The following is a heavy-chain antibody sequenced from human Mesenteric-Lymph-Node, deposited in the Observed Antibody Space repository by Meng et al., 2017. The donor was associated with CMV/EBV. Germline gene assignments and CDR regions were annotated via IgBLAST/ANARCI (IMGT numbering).Heavy chain of an antibody. CDR2: IYYNGAT. CDR3: AKDSGSSPY. CDR1: GDSISTSAGYY. D-gene: IGHD3-22*01. Sequence: LTCTFSGDSISTSAGYYWSWIRQHPGKGLEWIGYIYYNGATHYNPSLESRVAISVDTSKNQFSLKLTSVTAADTAVYYCAKDSGSSPYWGQGTLVTVSS. J-gene: IGHJ4*02. V-gene: IGHV4-31*03.